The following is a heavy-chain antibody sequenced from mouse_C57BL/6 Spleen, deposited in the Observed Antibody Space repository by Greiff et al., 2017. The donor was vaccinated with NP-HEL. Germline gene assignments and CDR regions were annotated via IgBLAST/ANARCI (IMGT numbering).Heavy chain of an antibody. CDR1: GYTFTSYW. V-gene: IGHV1-55*01. CDR3: ARGELGRGYFDY. D-gene: IGHD4-1*01. Sequence: QVQLQQPGAELVKPGASVKMSCKASGYTFTSYWITWVKQRPGQGLEWIGDIYPGSGSTNYNEKFKSKATLTVDTSSSTAYMQLSSLTSEDSAVYYCARGELGRGYFDYWGQGTTLTVSS. J-gene: IGHJ2*01. CDR2: IYPGSGST.